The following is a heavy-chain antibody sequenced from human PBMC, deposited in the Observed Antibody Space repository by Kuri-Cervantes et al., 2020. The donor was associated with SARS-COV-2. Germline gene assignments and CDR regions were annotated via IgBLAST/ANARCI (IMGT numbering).Heavy chain of an antibody. CDR3: ARTEDYGDYRGYYYYYYGMDV. CDR1: GFTFSSYS. V-gene: IGHV3-48*02. CDR2: ISSSSSTI. Sequence: GGCLRLSCAASGFTFSSYSMNWVRQAPGKGLEWVSYISSSSSTIYYADSVKGRFTISRDNAKNSLYLQMNSLRDEDTAVYYCARTEDYGDYRGYYYYYYGMDVWGQGTTVTVSS. J-gene: IGHJ6*02. D-gene: IGHD4-17*01.